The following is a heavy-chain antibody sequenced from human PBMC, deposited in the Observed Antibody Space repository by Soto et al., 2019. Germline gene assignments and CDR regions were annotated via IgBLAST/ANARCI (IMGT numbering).Heavy chain of an antibody. D-gene: IGHD1-7*01. Sequence: GGSLRLSCAASGFTFSSYAMHWVRQAPGKGLEWVAVISYDGSNKYYADSVKGRFTISRDNSKNTLYLQMNSLRAEDTAVYYCARDASRTGTTTGVQTSDAFDIWGQGTMVTVSS. J-gene: IGHJ3*02. CDR1: GFTFSSYA. V-gene: IGHV3-30-3*01. CDR2: ISYDGSNK. CDR3: ARDASRTGTTTGVQTSDAFDI.